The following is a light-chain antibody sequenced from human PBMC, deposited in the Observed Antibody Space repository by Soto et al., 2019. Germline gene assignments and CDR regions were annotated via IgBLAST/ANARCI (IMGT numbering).Light chain of an antibody. CDR3: QQYNNWPRLT. V-gene: IGKV3-15*01. CDR2: GAS. Sequence: EIVMTQSPATLSVSAGERATISCRSSQSVSSNLDWYQQKPGKAPRLLIYGASSMDSGVPARFSGSGSGTEFTLTISSLQSEDFAAYYCQQYNNWPRLTFGQGTKVDIK. CDR1: QSVSSN. J-gene: IGKJ1*01.